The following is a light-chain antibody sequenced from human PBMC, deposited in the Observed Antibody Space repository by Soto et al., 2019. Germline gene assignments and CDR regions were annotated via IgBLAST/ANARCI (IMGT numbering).Light chain of an antibody. Sequence: EIVLTQSPGTLSLSPGERATLSCRASQSVSSSYLAWYQQKPGQAPRLLIYGASSRATGIPDRFSGSGSGTDFTLTISRLEPEDFAVYYGQQYGRSPPITFGPGTKVDIK. CDR1: QSVSSSY. J-gene: IGKJ3*01. CDR2: GAS. CDR3: QQYGRSPPIT. V-gene: IGKV3-20*01.